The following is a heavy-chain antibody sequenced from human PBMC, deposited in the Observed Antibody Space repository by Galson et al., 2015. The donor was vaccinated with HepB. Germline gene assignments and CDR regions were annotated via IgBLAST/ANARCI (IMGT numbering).Heavy chain of an antibody. CDR1: GYTFTSYY. CDR3: ARVKPVSLAAAGTLGY. D-gene: IGHD6-13*01. CDR2: INPNSGAT. Sequence: SVKVSCKASGYTFTSYYIHWVRQAPGQGLEWLGYINPNSGATSFIQKFRGRVSMTRDTSINTAYLELSGLRSDDTALFYCARVKPVSLAAAGTLGYWGQGTLVTVSS. V-gene: IGHV1-2*02. J-gene: IGHJ4*02.